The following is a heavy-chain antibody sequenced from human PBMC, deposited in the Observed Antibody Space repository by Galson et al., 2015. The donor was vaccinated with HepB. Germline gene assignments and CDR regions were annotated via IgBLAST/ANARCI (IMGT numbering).Heavy chain of an antibody. D-gene: IGHD3-22*01. Sequence: SVKVSCKASGYTFTDYYMHWVRQAPGQGLEWMGRINPNSGGTNYAQKFQGRVTMTRDTSITTAYMELSRLRSDDTAVYYCARGATMIVVAHLVYWGQGTLITVSS. V-gene: IGHV1-2*06. J-gene: IGHJ4*02. CDR1: GYTFTDYY. CDR2: INPNSGGT. CDR3: ARGATMIVVAHLVY.